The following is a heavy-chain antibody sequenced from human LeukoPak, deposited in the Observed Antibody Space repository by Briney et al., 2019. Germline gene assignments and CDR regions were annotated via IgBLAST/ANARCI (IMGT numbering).Heavy chain of an antibody. CDR2: INPSGGST. D-gene: IGHD3-3*01. V-gene: IGHV1-46*01. J-gene: IGHJ4*02. CDR1: GYTFTSYD. CDR3: ARDIGARHYDFWSGYPNFDY. Sequence: ASVKVSCKASGYTFTSYDINWVRQAPGQGLEWMGIINPSGGSTSYAQKFQGRVTMTRDTSTSTVYMELSSLRSEDTAVYYCARDIGARHYDFWSGYPNFDYWGQGTLVTVSS.